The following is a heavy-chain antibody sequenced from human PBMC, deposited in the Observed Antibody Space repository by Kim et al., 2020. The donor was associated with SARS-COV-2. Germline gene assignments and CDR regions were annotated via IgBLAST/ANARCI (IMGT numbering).Heavy chain of an antibody. V-gene: IGHV3-30-3*01. Sequence: GGSLRLSCAVSGFTFSSSAMHWVRQAPGKGLEWVATISYDGSNYYYAESVKGRFTISRDNSRNTLYLQMNSLRAEDTALYYCARSPGWTTVTLWYFDLWGRGTLVTVSS. CDR2: ISYDGSNY. J-gene: IGHJ2*01. CDR3: ARSPGWTTVTLWYFDL. D-gene: IGHD4-4*01. CDR1: GFTFSSSA.